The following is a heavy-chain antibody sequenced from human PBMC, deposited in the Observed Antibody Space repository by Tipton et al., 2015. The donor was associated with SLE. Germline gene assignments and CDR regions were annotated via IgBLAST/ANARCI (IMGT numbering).Heavy chain of an antibody. CDR3: ARGPFDI. Sequence: TLSLTCAVYGGSFSGYYWSWIRQPPGKGLEWIGEINHSGSTNYNPSLKSRVTISVDTSKNHFSLKLTSVTAADTAVYYCARGPFDIWGQGTMVTVSS. J-gene: IGHJ3*02. CDR2: INHSGST. CDR1: GGSFSGYY. V-gene: IGHV4-34*01.